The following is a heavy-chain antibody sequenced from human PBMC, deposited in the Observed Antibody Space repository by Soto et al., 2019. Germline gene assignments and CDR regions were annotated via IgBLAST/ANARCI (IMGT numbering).Heavy chain of an antibody. D-gene: IGHD6-19*01. CDR1: CNTFASYG. J-gene: IGHJ5*02. Sequence: APVKVSCKASCNTFASYGISWVRQAPGQGLEWMGWISAYNGNTNYAQKLQGRVTMTTDTSTSTAYMELRSLRSEDTAVYYCARESAVAALDPWGQGTLVTVSS. CDR2: ISAYNGNT. CDR3: ARESAVAALDP. V-gene: IGHV1-18*01.